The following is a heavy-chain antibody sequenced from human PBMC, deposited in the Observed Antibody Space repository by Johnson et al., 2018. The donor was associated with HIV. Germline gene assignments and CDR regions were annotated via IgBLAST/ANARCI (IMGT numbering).Heavy chain of an antibody. J-gene: IGHJ3*02. V-gene: IGHV3-30-3*02. D-gene: IGHD4-23*01. CDR3: AKSPAKDHGGNSGAFAI. Sequence: QVQVVESGGGVVQPGRSLRLSCAASGFTLSSYAPHWVRQAPGKGLEWVTVISYDGRNKSYADSVTGRFTISIDNSKNTLYLQMNSLRAEDTAMYYCAKSPAKDHGGNSGAFAIWGQGTMVTVSS. CDR1: GFTLSSYA. CDR2: ISYDGRNK.